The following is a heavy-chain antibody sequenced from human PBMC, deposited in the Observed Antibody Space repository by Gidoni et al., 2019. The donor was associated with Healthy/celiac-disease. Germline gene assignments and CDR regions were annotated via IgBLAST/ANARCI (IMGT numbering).Heavy chain of an antibody. CDR1: GHTVSINSAA. V-gene: IGHV6-1*01. J-gene: IGHJ4*02. D-gene: IGHD2-2*01. CDR2: TYYRSKWYN. Sequence: CAISGHTVSINSAAWNWIRQSPSRGLECLGRTYYRSKWYNDYAVSVKSRITINPDTSKNQFSLQLNSVTPEDTAVYYCARGYCSSTSCYFIDYWGQGTLVTVSS. CDR3: ARGYCSSTSCYFIDY.